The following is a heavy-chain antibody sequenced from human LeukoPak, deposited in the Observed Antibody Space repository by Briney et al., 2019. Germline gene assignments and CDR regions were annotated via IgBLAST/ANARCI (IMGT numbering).Heavy chain of an antibody. D-gene: IGHD4-11*01. CDR3: ATYSHYLSPDAFDI. CDR1: GGSFSGYY. J-gene: IGHJ3*02. V-gene: IGHV4-34*01. CDR2: INHSGST. Sequence: SETLSLTCAVYGGSFSGYYWSWIRQPPGKGLEWIGEINHSGSTNYNPSLKSRVTISVDTAKNQFSLKLRSVTAADTAVYYCATYSHYLSPDAFDIWGRGTMVTVSS.